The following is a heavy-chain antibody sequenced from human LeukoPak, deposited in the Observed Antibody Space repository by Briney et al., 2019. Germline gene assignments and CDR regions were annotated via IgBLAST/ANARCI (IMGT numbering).Heavy chain of an antibody. Sequence: SGGSLRLSCAASGFTFSSYEMNWVRQAPGKGLEWVSYISSSGSTIYYADSVKGRFTISRDNAKNSLYLQMNSLRAEDTAVYYCATTRGSGWPDAFDIWGQGTMVTVSS. CDR2: ISSSGSTI. CDR3: ATTRGSGWPDAFDI. D-gene: IGHD6-19*01. CDR1: GFTFSSYE. V-gene: IGHV3-48*03. J-gene: IGHJ3*02.